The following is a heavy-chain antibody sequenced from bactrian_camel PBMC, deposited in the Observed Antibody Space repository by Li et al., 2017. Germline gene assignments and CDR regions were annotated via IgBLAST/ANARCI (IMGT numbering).Heavy chain of an antibody. CDR3: TREDPGAGRAD. J-gene: IGHJ4*01. V-gene: IGHV3S31*01. CDR2: IHRGGTIT. Sequence: DVQLVESGGGLVQPRGSLRISSEASGFTVSAYAMSWVRQAPGKGLEWISVIHRGGTITYYADSVKGRFTISRDDAKNALYLQLNSLKTEDTAMYYCTREDPGAGRADWGQGTQVTVS. D-gene: IGHD6*01. CDR1: GFTVSAYA.